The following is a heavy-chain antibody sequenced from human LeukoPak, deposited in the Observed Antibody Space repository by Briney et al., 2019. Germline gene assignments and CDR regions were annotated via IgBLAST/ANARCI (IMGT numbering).Heavy chain of an antibody. CDR1: GGSFSGYY. V-gene: IGHV4-4*08. CDR2: FYTSGHT. D-gene: IGHD1-26*01. CDR3: ARDKREPRYAFDI. Sequence: SETLSLTCAVYGGSFSGYYWSWIRQPPGKGLEWMGHFYTSGHTSYNPSLKSRVTVSVDTSKNQFSLKMNSVTAADTAVYYCARDKREPRYAFDIWGQGTMVTVSS. J-gene: IGHJ3*02.